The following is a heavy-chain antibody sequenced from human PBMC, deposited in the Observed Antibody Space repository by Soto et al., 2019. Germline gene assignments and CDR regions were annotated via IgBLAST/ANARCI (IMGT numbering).Heavy chain of an antibody. V-gene: IGHV4-30-4*01. D-gene: IGHD6-25*01. J-gene: IGHJ6*02. CDR3: ISAALNGMDV. CDR1: GGSISSGYYY. Sequence: TLAPPCSFSGGSISSGYYYWSWIRQPPGKGLEWIGNIYYSWSTYYNPPLTRHLIIPIHTPKNQFSLHVGSVTAADTAGYYCISAALNGMDVWGQGTPVTVSS. CDR2: IYYSWST.